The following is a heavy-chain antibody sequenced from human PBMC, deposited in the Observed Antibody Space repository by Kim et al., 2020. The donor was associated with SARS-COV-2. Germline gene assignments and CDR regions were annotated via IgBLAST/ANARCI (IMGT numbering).Heavy chain of an antibody. V-gene: IGHV3-30*07. CDR3: ARDLDFWSGYPTNWFDP. J-gene: IGHJ5*02. Sequence: VKGRFTISRDNSKNTLYLQMNSLRAEDTAVYYCARDLDFWSGYPTNWFDPWGQGTLVTVSS. D-gene: IGHD3-3*01.